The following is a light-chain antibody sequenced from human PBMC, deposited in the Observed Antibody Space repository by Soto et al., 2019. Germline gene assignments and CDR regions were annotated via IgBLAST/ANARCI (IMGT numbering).Light chain of an antibody. CDR2: DVS. CDR1: SSDVGGYNY. CDR3: CSYAGSYTFVV. J-gene: IGLJ2*01. Sequence: QSVLTQPRSVSGSPGQAVTISCTGTSSDVGGYNYVSWYQQHPGKAPKLMIYDVSKRPSGVPDRFSGSKSGNTASLTISGLHAEDEADYYCCSYAGSYTFVVFGGGTKATVL. V-gene: IGLV2-11*01.